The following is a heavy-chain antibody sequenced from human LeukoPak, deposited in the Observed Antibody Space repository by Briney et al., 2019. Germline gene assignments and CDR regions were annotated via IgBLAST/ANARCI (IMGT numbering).Heavy chain of an antibody. J-gene: IGHJ6*03. CDR2: IYHSGST. D-gene: IGHD6-13*01. V-gene: IGHV4-39*07. CDR3: ARGSKGSSWKEFLDYYYYYMDV. Sequence: SETLSLTCTVSGGSISSSSYYWGWIRQPPGKVLEWIGSIYHSGSTYYNPSLKSRVTIAVETSKNQFSLKLSSVTAADTAVYYCARGSKGSSWKEFLDYYYYYMDVWGKGTTVTVSS. CDR1: GGSISSSSYY.